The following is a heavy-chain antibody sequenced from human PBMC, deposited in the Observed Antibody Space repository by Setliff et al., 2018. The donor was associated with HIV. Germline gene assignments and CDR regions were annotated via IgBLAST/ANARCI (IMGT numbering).Heavy chain of an antibody. CDR2: VNHSGST. CDR3: ARGDYDSGGYYFDK. CDR1: GGSLSGFY. V-gene: IGHV4-34*01. Sequence: PSETLSLTCAVYGGSLSGFYWSWIRQPPGKGLEWIGEVNHSGSTHYNPSLQSRVTVSVDTSKNQFSLRLSSATAADTAVYFCARGDYDSGGYYFDKWGQGALVTVSS. D-gene: IGHD3-22*01. J-gene: IGHJ4*02.